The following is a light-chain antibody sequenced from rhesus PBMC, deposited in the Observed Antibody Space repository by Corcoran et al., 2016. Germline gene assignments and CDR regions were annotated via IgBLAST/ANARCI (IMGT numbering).Light chain of an antibody. CDR1: QSLLDREDGHTY. CDR3: MQALEFPLT. J-gene: IGKJ4*01. CDR2: DVS. V-gene: IGKV2-104*02. Sequence: DIVMTQTPLSLPVTPGEPASISCRSSQSLLDREDGHTYLDWYLQKPGQSPPLLFYDVSNRASGVPDRFSGSGVDTDFTMKISRVEAEDVGVYYCMQALEFPLTFGGGTKVEIK.